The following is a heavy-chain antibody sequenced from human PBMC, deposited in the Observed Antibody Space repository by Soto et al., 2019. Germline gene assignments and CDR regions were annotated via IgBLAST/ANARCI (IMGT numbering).Heavy chain of an antibody. Sequence: QVQLQESGPGLVKPSETLSLTCSVSGGSINSYYWGWIRQPPGKGLEWIGYISYTGSTDYSPSLKSRVTISVDTSKNQFSLKVRSVTAADTAIYFCARHYPIGNNWNYFDYWGRGTLDTVSS. J-gene: IGHJ4*02. V-gene: IGHV4-59*08. CDR1: GGSINSYY. D-gene: IGHD1-1*01. CDR2: ISYTGST. CDR3: ARHYPIGNNWNYFDY.